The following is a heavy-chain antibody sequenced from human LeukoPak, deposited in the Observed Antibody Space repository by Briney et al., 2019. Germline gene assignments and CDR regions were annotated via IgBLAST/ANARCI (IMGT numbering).Heavy chain of an antibody. CDR1: GGSISSSNW. CDR2: IYHSGST. Sequence: NPSETLSLTCAVSGGSISSSNWWSWVRQPPGKGLEWIGEIYHSGSTNYNPSLKSRVTISVDKSKNQFSLKLSSVTAADTAVYYCARDKREPRYAFDIWGQGTMVTVSS. D-gene: IGHD1-26*01. CDR3: ARDKREPRYAFDI. J-gene: IGHJ3*02. V-gene: IGHV4-4*02.